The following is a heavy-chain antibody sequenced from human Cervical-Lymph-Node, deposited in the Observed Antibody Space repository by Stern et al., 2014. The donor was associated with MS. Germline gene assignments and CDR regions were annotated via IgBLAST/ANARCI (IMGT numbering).Heavy chain of an antibody. J-gene: IGHJ4*02. CDR1: GYTFSDYA. CDR2: ISGSGGST. CDR3: AKGSRIVGSTEFDS. V-gene: IGHV3-23*04. D-gene: IGHD1-26*01. Sequence: EVQLEESGGGLEQPGGSLRLSCAGSGYTFSDYAMSWVRQAPGKGLEWISGISGSGGSTYYAASVQGRFNISRDKSMDTMYLQMSSLRVDDTAVYYCAKGSRIVGSTEFDSWGQGTLVTVSS.